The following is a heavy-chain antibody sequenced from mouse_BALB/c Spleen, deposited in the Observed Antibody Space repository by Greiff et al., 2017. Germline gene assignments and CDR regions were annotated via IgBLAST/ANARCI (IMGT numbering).Heavy chain of an antibody. Sequence: EVKLMESGGGLVKPGGSLKLSCAASGFTFSDYYMYWVRQTPEKRLEWVATISDGGSYTYYPDSVKGRFTISRDNAKNNLYLQMSSLKSEDTAMYYCARDVQVRRGYYAMDYWGQGTSVTVSS. CDR3: ARDVQVRRGYYAMDY. J-gene: IGHJ4*01. V-gene: IGHV5-4*02. CDR2: ISDGGSYT. CDR1: GFTFSDYY. D-gene: IGHD2-14*01.